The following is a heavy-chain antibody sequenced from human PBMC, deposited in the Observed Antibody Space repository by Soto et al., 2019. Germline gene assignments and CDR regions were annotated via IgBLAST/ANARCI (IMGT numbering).Heavy chain of an antibody. V-gene: IGHV3-33*01. CDR3: ASGDYETHDAFDI. J-gene: IGHJ3*02. CDR1: GFTFSSYG. CDR2: IWYDGSNK. D-gene: IGHD4-17*01. Sequence: QVQLVESGGGVVQPGRSLRLSCAASGFTFSSYGMHWVRQAPGKGLEWVAVIWYDGSNKYYADSVKGRFTISRDNSKTTLYLQMNSLRAEDTAVYYCASGDYETHDAFDIWGQGTMVTVSS.